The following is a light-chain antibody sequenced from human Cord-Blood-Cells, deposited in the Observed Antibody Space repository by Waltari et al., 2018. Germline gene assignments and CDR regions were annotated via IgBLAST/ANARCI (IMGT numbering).Light chain of an antibody. CDR2: DAS. Sequence: EIMFTQSPATLSLSPWERATLSCRASQSVSSYLAWYQQKPGQAPRLLIYDASNRATGSPARFSGSGSGPDFPLTISRLEHEDFAVYYCQQRSNWPLTFGGGTKVEIK. CDR3: QQRSNWPLT. J-gene: IGKJ4*01. V-gene: IGKV3-11*01. CDR1: QSVSSY.